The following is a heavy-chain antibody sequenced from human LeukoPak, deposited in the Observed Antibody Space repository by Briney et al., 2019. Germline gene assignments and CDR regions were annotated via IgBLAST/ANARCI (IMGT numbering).Heavy chain of an antibody. V-gene: IGHV4-34*01. CDR1: GGSFSGYY. CDR2: INHSGST. CDR3: ARGLEQPKKGYMEV. J-gene: IGHJ6*03. Sequence: PSETLSLTCAVYGGSFSGYYWSWIRQPPGKGLEWIGEINHSGSTNYNPSLKSRVTISVDTSKNQFSLKLSSVTAADTAVYYCARGLEQPKKGYMEVWGKGTTVTVSS.